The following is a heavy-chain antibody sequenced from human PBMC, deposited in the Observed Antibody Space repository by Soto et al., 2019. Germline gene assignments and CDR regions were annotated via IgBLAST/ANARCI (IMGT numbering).Heavy chain of an antibody. CDR3: ARSSSSFNFDY. V-gene: IGHV1-3*01. Sequence: QVQLVQSGAEVKKPGASVKVSCKASGYTFTSYAMHWVRQAPGQRLEWMGWINAGNGNTKYSQKFQGRVTITRDTSASTAYMELSSLRSEETAVYYCARSSSSFNFDYWGQGTLVTVSS. CDR1: GYTFTSYA. CDR2: INAGNGNT. D-gene: IGHD6-13*01. J-gene: IGHJ4*02.